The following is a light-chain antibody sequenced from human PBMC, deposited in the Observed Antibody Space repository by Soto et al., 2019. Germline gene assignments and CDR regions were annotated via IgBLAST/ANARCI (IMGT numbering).Light chain of an antibody. J-gene: IGKJ1*01. V-gene: IGKV1-39*01. Sequence: DIEMTQSPSSLSASVGDRVTITCRASQSISGYLNWYQQKPGKAPKLLIYAALRLQSGVPSRFSGSGSGTDFTLTISSLQSEDFAVYYCHQYNNWPPWTFGQGTKVDNK. CDR1: QSISGY. CDR3: HQYNNWPPWT. CDR2: AAL.